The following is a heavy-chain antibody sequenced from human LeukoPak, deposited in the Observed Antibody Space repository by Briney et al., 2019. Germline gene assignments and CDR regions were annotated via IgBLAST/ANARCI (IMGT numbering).Heavy chain of an antibody. Sequence: SETLSLTCAVYGGSFSGYYWSWIRQPPGKGLEWIGSIYYSGSTYYNPSLKSRVTISVDTSKNQFSLKLSSVTAADTAVYYCARHFWSYGSGSYYNWFDPWGQGTLVTVSS. J-gene: IGHJ5*02. CDR3: ARHFWSYGSGSYYNWFDP. CDR1: GGSFSGYY. V-gene: IGHV4-34*01. D-gene: IGHD3-10*01. CDR2: IYYSGST.